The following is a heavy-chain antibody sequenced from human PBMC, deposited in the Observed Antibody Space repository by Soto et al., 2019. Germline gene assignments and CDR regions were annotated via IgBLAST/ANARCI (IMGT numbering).Heavy chain of an antibody. D-gene: IGHD3-3*01. J-gene: IGHJ4*02. V-gene: IGHV4-30-4*01. CDR2: IYYSGST. CDR3: ASEYYDFWSGYLD. Sequence: SETLSLTCTVSGGSISSGDYYWSWIRQPPGRGLEWIGYIYYSGSTYYNPSLKSRVTISVDTSKNQFSLKLSSVTAADTAVYYCASEYYDFWSGYLDWGQGTLVTVSS. CDR1: GGSISSGDYY.